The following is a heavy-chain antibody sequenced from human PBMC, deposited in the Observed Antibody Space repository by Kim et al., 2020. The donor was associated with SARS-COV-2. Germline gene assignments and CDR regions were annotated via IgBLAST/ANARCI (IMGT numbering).Heavy chain of an antibody. Sequence: NPALKSRVTISVDKSKNQFSLKLSSVTAADTAVYYCARGIAAAGDASDIWGQGTMVTVSS. V-gene: IGHV4-4*02. J-gene: IGHJ3*02. CDR3: ARGIAAAGDASDI. D-gene: IGHD6-13*01.